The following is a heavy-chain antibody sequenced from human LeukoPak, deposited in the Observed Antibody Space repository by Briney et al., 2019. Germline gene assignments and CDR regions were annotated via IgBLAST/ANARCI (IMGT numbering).Heavy chain of an antibody. J-gene: IGHJ3*02. CDR2: IIPILGIA. D-gene: IGHD5-18*01. Sequence: SVKVSCKASGYTFTSYDINWVRQATGQGLEWMGRIIPILGIANYAQKFQGRVTITADKSTSTAYMELSSLRSEDTAVYYCARPKDTAGDAFDIWGQGTMVTVSS. CDR1: GYTFTSYD. V-gene: IGHV1-69*04. CDR3: ARPKDTAGDAFDI.